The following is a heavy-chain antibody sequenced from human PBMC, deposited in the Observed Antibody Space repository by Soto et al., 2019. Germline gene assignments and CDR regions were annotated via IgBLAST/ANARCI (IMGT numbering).Heavy chain of an antibody. J-gene: IGHJ6*02. Sequence: QVQLQESGPGLVKPSQTLSLTCTVSGGSISSGDYFWSWIRQSPGKGLEWIGYISSIGSTYYNPSLKSRVSVSRDTPKNQFSLKLSSGTTTDTAVYYCARGLVIRPYYYHGMDVWGQGTTGTVSS. CDR1: GGSISSGDYF. CDR3: ARGLVIRPYYYHGMDV. V-gene: IGHV4-30-4*01. CDR2: ISSIGST. D-gene: IGHD3-9*01.